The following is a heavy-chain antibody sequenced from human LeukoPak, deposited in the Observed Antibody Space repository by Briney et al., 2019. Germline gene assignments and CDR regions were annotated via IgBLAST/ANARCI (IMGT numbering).Heavy chain of an antibody. CDR3: ARDLATVTTYGPFDY. Sequence: GGSLRLSCAASGFTFSSYWMSWVRQAPGKGLEWVANIKQDGSEKYYVDSVKGRFTISRDNAKNSLYLQMISLRAEDTAVYYCARDLATVTTYGPFDYWGQGTLVTVSS. CDR1: GFTFSSYW. D-gene: IGHD4-17*01. J-gene: IGHJ4*02. V-gene: IGHV3-7*01. CDR2: IKQDGSEK.